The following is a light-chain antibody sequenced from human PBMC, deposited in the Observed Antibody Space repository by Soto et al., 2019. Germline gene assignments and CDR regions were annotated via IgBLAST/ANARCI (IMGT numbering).Light chain of an antibody. CDR3: QQRRPGEIT. CDR1: LRVGSH. J-gene: IGKJ5*01. CDR2: EAS. V-gene: IGKV3-11*01. Sequence: ENVLTQSPATLSLSPGERATLSCRASLRVGSHLAWYQQKPGQAPRLLISEASNRATGIPARFSGGGSGTDFSLTIISLEPEDFSVYYCQQRRPGEITFGQGTRLEIK.